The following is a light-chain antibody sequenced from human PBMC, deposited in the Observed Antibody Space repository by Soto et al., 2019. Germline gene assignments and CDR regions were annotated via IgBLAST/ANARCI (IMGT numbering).Light chain of an antibody. CDR1: QSISNY. J-gene: IGKJ5*01. V-gene: IGKV3-20*01. Sequence: EIVMTQSPATLSVSPGGRATLSCRASQSISNYLAWYQQKPGQAPRLLIYGASSRATGIPDRFSGTGSETDFTLTISRLEPEDFAVYYCQQYDNSPITFGQGTRLEIK. CDR3: QQYDNSPIT. CDR2: GAS.